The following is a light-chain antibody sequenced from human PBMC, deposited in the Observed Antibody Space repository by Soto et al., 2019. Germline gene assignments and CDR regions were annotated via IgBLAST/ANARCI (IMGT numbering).Light chain of an antibody. V-gene: IGKV1-5*03. CDR1: ESISNF. CDR3: QPYNSYSRT. Sequence: DIQMTQSPSTLSASVGDRVTITCRASESISNFLAWYQQKPGKAPNLLIYKASSLESGVPSRFSGSGSGTEFTLTISSLQPDDFATYYCQPYNSYSRTFXQGTKVDSK. J-gene: IGKJ1*01. CDR2: KAS.